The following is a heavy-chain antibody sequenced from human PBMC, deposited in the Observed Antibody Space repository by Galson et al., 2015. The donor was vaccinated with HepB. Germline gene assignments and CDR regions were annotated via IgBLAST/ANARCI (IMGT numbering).Heavy chain of an antibody. CDR2: IIPILGIA. CDR1: GGTFSSYT. Sequence: SVKVSCKASGGTFSSYTISWVRQAPGQGLEWMGRIIPILGIANYAQKFQGRVTITADKSTSTAYMELSSLRSEDTAVYYCARGVWTEDQGPYGSGSYYKIWYFDLWGRGTLVTVSS. J-gene: IGHJ2*01. V-gene: IGHV1-69*02. CDR3: ARGVWTEDQGPYGSGSYYKIWYFDL. D-gene: IGHD3-10*01.